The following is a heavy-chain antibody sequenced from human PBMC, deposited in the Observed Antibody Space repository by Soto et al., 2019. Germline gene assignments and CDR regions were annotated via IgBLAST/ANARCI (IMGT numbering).Heavy chain of an antibody. CDR1: GLTFSSYA. D-gene: IGHD6-13*01. J-gene: IGHJ5*02. Sequence: GGSLRLSCAASGLTFSSYAMSWVRQAPGKGLEWVSAISGSGGSTYYADSVKGRFTISRDNSKNTLYLQMNSLRAEDTAVYYCARDEGGRIAAAGTSWFDPWGQGTLVTVSS. V-gene: IGHV3-23*01. CDR2: ISGSGGST. CDR3: ARDEGGRIAAAGTSWFDP.